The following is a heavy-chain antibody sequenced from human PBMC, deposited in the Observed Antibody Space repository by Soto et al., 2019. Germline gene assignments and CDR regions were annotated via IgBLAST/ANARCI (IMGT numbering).Heavy chain of an antibody. CDR2: INHSGST. CDR1: GGSFCGYY. D-gene: IGHD3-22*01. J-gene: IGHJ5*02. CDR3: ARGPITTNPRFDP. V-gene: IGHV4-34*01. Sequence: SDSPSLSCAVYGGSFCGYYWGWIRQPPGKGLEWIGEINHSGSTNYNPSLKSRVTISVDTSKNQFSLKLSSVTAADTAVYYCARGPITTNPRFDPWGQGTLVTVSS.